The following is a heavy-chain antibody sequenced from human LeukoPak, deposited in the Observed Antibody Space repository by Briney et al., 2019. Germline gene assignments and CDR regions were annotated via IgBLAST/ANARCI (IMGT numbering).Heavy chain of an antibody. J-gene: IGHJ5*02. CDR3: AREDYGDYASRRFDP. Sequence: SQTLSLTCAISGDSVSSNSAAWNWIRQSPSRGLEWLGRTYYRSKWYSDYAVSVKSRITINPDTSRNQFSLQLNSVTPEDTAVYYCAREDYGDYASRRFDPWGQGSLVTVSS. CDR1: GDSVSSNSAA. D-gene: IGHD4-17*01. V-gene: IGHV6-1*01. CDR2: TYYRSKWYS.